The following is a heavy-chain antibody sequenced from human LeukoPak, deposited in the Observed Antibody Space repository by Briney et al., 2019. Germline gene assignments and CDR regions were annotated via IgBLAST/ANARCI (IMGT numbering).Heavy chain of an antibody. D-gene: IGHD6-19*01. CDR1: GGSISSGGYY. Sequence: PSETLSLTCTVSGGSISSGGYYWSWIRQPPGKGLEWIGYIYHSGSTYYNPSLKSRVTISVDRSKNQFSLKLSSVTAADTAVYYCASEGIAVAGTFDYWGQGTLVTVSS. CDR3: ASEGIAVAGTFDY. J-gene: IGHJ4*02. CDR2: IYHSGST. V-gene: IGHV4-30-2*01.